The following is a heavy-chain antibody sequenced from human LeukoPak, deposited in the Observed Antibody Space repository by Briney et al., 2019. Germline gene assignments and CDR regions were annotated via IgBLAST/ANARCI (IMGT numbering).Heavy chain of an antibody. V-gene: IGHV1-18*01. Sequence: ASVKVSCKASGYTFTSYGFCWVRQAPGQGLEWMGWISAYNGNTNYAQKLQGRVTMTTDTSTSTAYMELRSLRSDDTAVYYCARALLAATYGSGSYYADYWGQGTLVTVSS. J-gene: IGHJ4*02. CDR2: ISAYNGNT. CDR1: GYTFTSYG. CDR3: ARALLAATYGSGSYYADY. D-gene: IGHD3-10*01.